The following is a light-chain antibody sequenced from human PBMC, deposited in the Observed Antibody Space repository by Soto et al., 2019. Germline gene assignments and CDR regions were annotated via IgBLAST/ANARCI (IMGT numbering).Light chain of an antibody. J-gene: IGKJ5*01. CDR1: QSISTY. V-gene: IGKV3-11*01. CDR2: NAS. CDR3: QQRSEWPIT. Sequence: EIVLTQSPATLSLSPGERAALSCRASQSISTYLAWYQQKPAQAPSLFIYNASNRATGIPARFSGSGSGTDFTLTISSLEPEDFAVYYCQQRSEWPITFGQGTRLDIK.